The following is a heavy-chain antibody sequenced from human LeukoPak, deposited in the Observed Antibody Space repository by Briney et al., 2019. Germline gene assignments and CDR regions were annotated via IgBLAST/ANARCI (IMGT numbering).Heavy chain of an antibody. Sequence: PGGSLRLPCAASGFTFSSYSMNWVRQAPGKGLEWVSSISSSSSYIYYADSVKGRFTISRDNAKNSLYLQMNSLRAEDTAVYYCAGVVAATSDLDYYGLDVWGQGTTVTVSS. D-gene: IGHD2-15*01. CDR3: AGVVAATSDLDYYGLDV. J-gene: IGHJ6*02. V-gene: IGHV3-21*01. CDR2: ISSSSSYI. CDR1: GFTFSSYS.